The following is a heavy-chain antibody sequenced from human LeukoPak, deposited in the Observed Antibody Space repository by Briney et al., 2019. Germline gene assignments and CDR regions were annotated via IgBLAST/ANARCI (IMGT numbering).Heavy chain of an antibody. J-gene: IGHJ4*02. CDR2: IKSKTDGGTT. V-gene: IGHV3-15*01. CDR1: GFTFSNDW. D-gene: IGHD3-22*01. CDR3: ITGKNYYDSSGQEY. Sequence: PGGSLRLSCAASGFTFSNDWMSWVRQAPGKGLEWVGRIKSKTDGGTTDYAAPVKGRLTISRDDSKNTLYLQMNSLKTEDTAVYYCITGKNYYDSSGQEYWGQGTLVTVSS.